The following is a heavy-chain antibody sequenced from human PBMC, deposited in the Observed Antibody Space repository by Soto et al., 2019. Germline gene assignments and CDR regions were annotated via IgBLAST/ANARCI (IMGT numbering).Heavy chain of an antibody. D-gene: IGHD4-17*01. J-gene: IGHJ5*02. Sequence: SETLSLTCTVSGCSISSYYWSWIRQPPGKGLEWIGYIYYSGSTNYNPSLKSRVTISVDTSKNQFSLKLSSVTAADTAVYYCARETYADYVGYFDPWGQGTLVTVSS. CDR1: GCSISSYY. V-gene: IGHV4-59*12. CDR2: IYYSGST. CDR3: ARETYADYVGYFDP.